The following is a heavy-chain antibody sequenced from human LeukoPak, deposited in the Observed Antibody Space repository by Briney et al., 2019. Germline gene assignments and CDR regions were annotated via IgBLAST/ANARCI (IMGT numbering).Heavy chain of an antibody. CDR1: GFTFSSYE. CDR2: ISSSGSTI. CDR3: AELGITMIGGV. D-gene: IGHD3-10*02. V-gene: IGHV3-48*03. Sequence: GGSLRLSCAAAGFTFSSYEMNWVRQAPGKGLEWVSYISSSGSTIYYADSVKGRFTISRDNAKNSLYLQMNSLRAEDTAVYYCAELGITMIGGVWGKGTTVTISS. J-gene: IGHJ6*04.